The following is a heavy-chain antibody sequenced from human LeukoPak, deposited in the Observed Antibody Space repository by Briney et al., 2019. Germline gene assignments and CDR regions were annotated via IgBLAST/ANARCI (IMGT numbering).Heavy chain of an antibody. J-gene: IGHJ4*02. CDR1: GFSLSNYA. V-gene: IGHV3-23*01. D-gene: IGHD3-10*01. CDR3: AKRGVVIRGLLVIGYHQEAYHYDF. CDR2: ISERGGRT. Sequence: GSLILSCVVSGFSLSNYAMTWVRQAPGKGLEWVSYISERGGRTTYADSVKGRFTISRDTSLNTLYLQMNNLRAEDTAVYFCAKRGVVIRGLLVIGYHQEAYHYDFWGQGVLVTVSS.